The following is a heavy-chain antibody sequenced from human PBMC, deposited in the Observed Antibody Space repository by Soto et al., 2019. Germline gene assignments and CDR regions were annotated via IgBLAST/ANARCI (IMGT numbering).Heavy chain of an antibody. CDR3: AREFGDFWSGYYYFDY. J-gene: IGHJ4*02. V-gene: IGHV4-30-2*01. CDR2: IYHSGST. Sequence: TLSLTCAVSGGSISRGGYSWSWIRQPPGKGLEWIGYIYHSGSTYYNPSLKSRVTISVDRSKNQFSLKLSSVTAADTAVYYCAREFGDFWSGYYYFDYWGQGTLVTVSS. CDR1: GGSISRGGYS. D-gene: IGHD3-3*01.